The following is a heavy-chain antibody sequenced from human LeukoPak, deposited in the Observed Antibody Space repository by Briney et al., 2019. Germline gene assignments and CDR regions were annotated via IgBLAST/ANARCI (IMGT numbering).Heavy chain of an antibody. D-gene: IGHD3-3*01. CDR1: GGSISSGGYY. CDR3: ARDHLGGRFLDWFDP. CDR2: IYYSGST. Sequence: SQTLSLTCTVSGGSISSGGYYWSWIRQHPGKGLEWIGYIYYSGSTYYNPSLKSRVTISVDTSKNQFSLKLSSVTAADTAVYYCARDHLGGRFLDWFDPWGQGTLVTVSS. V-gene: IGHV4-31*03. J-gene: IGHJ5*02.